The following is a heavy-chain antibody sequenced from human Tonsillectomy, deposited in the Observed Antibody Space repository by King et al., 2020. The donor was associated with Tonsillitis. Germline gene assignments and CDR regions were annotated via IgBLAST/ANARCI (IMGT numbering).Heavy chain of an antibody. CDR3: ARESLAFTTGDY. Sequence: VQLQESVPGLVKPSGTLSLTCAVSGDFISSNNWWSLVSHPPGNVLEGIGEINLGGVANYNPSLKSRVTISLNKSKNQCSLKLGSVTAADTAVYYCARESLAFTTGDYWGQGTLVTVSS. D-gene: IGHD1-1*01. V-gene: IGHV4-4*02. J-gene: IGHJ4*02. CDR1: GDFISSNNW. CDR2: INLGGVA.